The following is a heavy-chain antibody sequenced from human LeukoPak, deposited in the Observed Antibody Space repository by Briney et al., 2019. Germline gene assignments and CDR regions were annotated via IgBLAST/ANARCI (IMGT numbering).Heavy chain of an antibody. CDR1: GFSFSSFE. Sequence: GGSLRLSCAASGFSFSSFEMNWVRQAPGKGLEWVSYISSGGSTTYYADSVKGRFTISRDNAKNSLYLQVNSLRAEDTAVYFCARGYCSDGSCYSLDYWGRGTLVTVSS. CDR3: ARGYCSDGSCYSLDY. CDR2: ISSGGSTT. V-gene: IGHV3-48*03. D-gene: IGHD2-15*01. J-gene: IGHJ4*02.